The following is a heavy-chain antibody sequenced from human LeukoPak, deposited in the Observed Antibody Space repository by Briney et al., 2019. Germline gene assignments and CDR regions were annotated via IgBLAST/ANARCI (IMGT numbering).Heavy chain of an antibody. V-gene: IGHV3-23*01. Sequence: PGGSLRLSCAASGFTFSSYAMSWVRQAPGKGLEWVSAISGSGGSTYYADSVKGRFTISRDNSKNTLCLQMNSLRAEDTAVYYCAKSNYYGSERDAFDIWGQGTMVTVSS. CDR1: GFTFSSYA. CDR2: ISGSGGST. J-gene: IGHJ3*02. CDR3: AKSNYYGSERDAFDI. D-gene: IGHD3-10*01.